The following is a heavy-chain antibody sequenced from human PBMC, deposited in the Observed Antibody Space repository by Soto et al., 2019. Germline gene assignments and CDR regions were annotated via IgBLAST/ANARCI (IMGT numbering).Heavy chain of an antibody. CDR3: ARGPYCSGGSCYGLVPFDY. J-gene: IGHJ4*02. CDR1: GGSFSGYY. CDR2: INHSGST. D-gene: IGHD2-15*01. Sequence: SETLSLTCAVYGGSFSGYYWSWIRQPPGKGLEWIGEINHSGSTNYNPSLKSRVTISVDTSKNQFSLKLSSVTAADTAVYYCARGPYCSGGSCYGLVPFDYWGQGTLVTVSS. V-gene: IGHV4-34*01.